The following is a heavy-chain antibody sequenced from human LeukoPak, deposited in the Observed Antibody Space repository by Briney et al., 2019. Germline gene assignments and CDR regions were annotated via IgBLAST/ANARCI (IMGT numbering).Heavy chain of an antibody. CDR2: INPSGGST. Sequence: GASVKVSCKASGYTFTSYYMHWVRQAPGQGLEWMGIINPSGGSTSYAQKLQGRVTMTRDTSTSTVYMELSSLRSEDTAVYYCARDGDYYDSSGYYSSYFDYWGQGTLVTVSS. CDR3: ARDGDYYDSSGYYSSYFDY. V-gene: IGHV1-46*04. D-gene: IGHD3-22*01. CDR1: GYTFTSYY. J-gene: IGHJ4*02.